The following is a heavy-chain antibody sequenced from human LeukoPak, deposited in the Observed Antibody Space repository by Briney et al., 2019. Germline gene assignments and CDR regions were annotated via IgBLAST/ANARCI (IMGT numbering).Heavy chain of an antibody. J-gene: IGHJ4*02. V-gene: IGHV4-59*01. CDR1: VGSISSYY. CDR3: ARGVYIAAAQYGY. Sequence: PSETLSLTCTVSVGSISSYYWSWFRQPPGKGLEWIGYIYYSGTTNYNPSLKSRVTISVDTSKNQFSLKLSSVTAADTAVYYCARGVYIAAAQYGYWGQGTLVTVSS. CDR2: IYYSGTT. D-gene: IGHD6-13*01.